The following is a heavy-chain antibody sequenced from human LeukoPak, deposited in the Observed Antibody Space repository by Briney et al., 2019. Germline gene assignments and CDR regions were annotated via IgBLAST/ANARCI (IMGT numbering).Heavy chain of an antibody. CDR1: GFTFSSYS. CDR3: ARDQDEYKLLESVRAFDI. Sequence: GGSLRLSCAASGFTFSSYSMNWVRQAPGKGLEWVSSISSSSSYIYYADSVKGRFTISRDNAKNSLYLQMNSLRAEDTAVYYCARDQDEYKLLESVRAFDIWGQGTMVTVSS. V-gene: IGHV3-21*01. D-gene: IGHD2-2*01. J-gene: IGHJ3*02. CDR2: ISSSSSYI.